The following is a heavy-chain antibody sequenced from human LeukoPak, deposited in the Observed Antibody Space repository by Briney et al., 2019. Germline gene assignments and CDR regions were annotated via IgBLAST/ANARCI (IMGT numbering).Heavy chain of an antibody. CDR1: GFSLRNIRMG. V-gene: IGHV2-26*01. CDR3: ARIVRDGYNTNWYFDL. D-gene: IGHD5-24*01. Sequence: SGPTLVNPTEPLTLTCTVSGFSLRNIRMGMSWIRQPPGKALEWLAHIYSDDGNSYSTSLKSRLTISKDTSKSQVVLTMTNMDPVDTATYYCARIVRDGYNTNWYFDLWGRGTLVTVSS. CDR2: IYSDDGN. J-gene: IGHJ2*01.